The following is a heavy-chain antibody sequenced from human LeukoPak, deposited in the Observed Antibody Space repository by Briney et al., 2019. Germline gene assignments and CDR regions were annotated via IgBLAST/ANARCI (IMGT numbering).Heavy chain of an antibody. D-gene: IGHD2-2*03. CDR3: ARLDDNCFDT. Sequence: NPSETLSLTCTVSGDSISSYYWSWIRQPPGKGLEWIGYIYYSGSTNYNPSLKSRVTISLDTSKNQFSLKLSSVTAADTAVYYCARLDDNCFDTWGQGTLVTVSS. J-gene: IGHJ5*02. CDR2: IYYSGST. V-gene: IGHV4-59*01. CDR1: GDSISSYY.